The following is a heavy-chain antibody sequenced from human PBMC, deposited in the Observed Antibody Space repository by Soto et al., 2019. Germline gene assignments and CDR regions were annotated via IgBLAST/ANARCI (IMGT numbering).Heavy chain of an antibody. D-gene: IGHD6-13*01. CDR3: ARRLAAAGTWYGMDV. CDR2: IIPIFGTA. J-gene: IGHJ6*02. V-gene: IGHV1-69*13. Sequence: ASVKVSCKASGGTFSSYAISWVRQAPGQGLEWMGGIIPIFGTANYAQKFQGRVTITADESTSTAYMELSSLRSEDTAVYYCARRLAAAGTWYGMDVWGQGTTVTVSS. CDR1: GGTFSSYA.